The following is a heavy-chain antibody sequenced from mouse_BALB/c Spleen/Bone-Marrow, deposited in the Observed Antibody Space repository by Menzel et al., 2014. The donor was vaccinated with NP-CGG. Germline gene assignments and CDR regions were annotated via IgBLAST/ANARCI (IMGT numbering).Heavy chain of an antibody. CDR1: GYVFSTSW. V-gene: IGHV1-82*01. J-gene: IGHJ3*01. Sequence: QVQLQQSGPELVKPGASVKISCKASGYVFSTSWMNWVKQRPGQGLEWIGRIYPGDGDANYNGKFKGKATLTADKSSSTAYMQLSSLTSEDSAIYFCARDLRAYWGQGTLVTVSA. CDR2: IYPGDGDA. CDR3: ARDLRAY.